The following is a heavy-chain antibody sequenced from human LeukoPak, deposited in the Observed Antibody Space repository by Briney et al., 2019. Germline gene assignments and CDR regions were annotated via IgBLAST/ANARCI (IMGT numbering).Heavy chain of an antibody. CDR1: GFTVSSNY. CDR3: ARVSYTQWLDY. D-gene: IGHD6-19*01. Sequence: HPGGSLRLSCAASGFTVSSNYMSWVRQAPGKGLEWVSVIYSGGSTYYADSVKGRFTISRDNSKNTLYLQMNSLRAEDTAVYYCARVSYTQWLDYWGQGTLVTVSS. J-gene: IGHJ4*02. V-gene: IGHV3-53*01. CDR2: IYSGGST.